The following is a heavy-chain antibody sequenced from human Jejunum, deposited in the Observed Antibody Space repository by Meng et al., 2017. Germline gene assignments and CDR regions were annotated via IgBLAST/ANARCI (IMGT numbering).Heavy chain of an antibody. CDR3: ARHEVDFDN. CDR1: GGYISGYF. Sequence: QVQLQQWGAGLLKPQGTMSLTCAVDGGYISGYFWSWIRQAPGEGLEWVGEFTRGGTTNYNPSLKSRVTISADTSKNQFSLTLSSVSAADTAAYYCARHEVDFDNWGQGTLVTVSS. V-gene: IGHV4-34*02. J-gene: IGHJ4*02. CDR2: FTRGGTT. D-gene: IGHD1-26*01.